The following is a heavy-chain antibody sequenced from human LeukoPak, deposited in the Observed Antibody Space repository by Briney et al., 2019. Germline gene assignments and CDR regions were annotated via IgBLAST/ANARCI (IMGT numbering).Heavy chain of an antibody. V-gene: IGHV4-30-4*01. Sequence: PSQTLSLTCTVSGGSISSGDYYWSWIRQPPGKGLEWIGYIYYSGSTYYNPSLKTRVTISLDTSKSQFSLDLYSVTAADTAVYYCARDKPSTFRQYGRGKPFDYWGQGTLVTVSS. CDR2: IYYSGST. CDR1: GGSISSGDYY. J-gene: IGHJ4*02. CDR3: ARDKPSTFRQYGRGKPFDY. D-gene: IGHD4-11*01.